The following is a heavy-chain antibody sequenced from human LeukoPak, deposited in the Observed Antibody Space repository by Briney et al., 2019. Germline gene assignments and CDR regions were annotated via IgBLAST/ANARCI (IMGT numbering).Heavy chain of an antibody. CDR2: IIPIFGTA. Sequence: ASVKVSCEASGGTFSSYAISWVRQAPGQGLEWMGGIIPIFGTANYAQKFQGRVTITADKSTSTAYMELSSLRSEDTAVYYCARNSPTPRYNRNDPDYYYYYYMDVWGKGTTVTVSS. CDR1: GGTFSSYA. CDR3: ARNSPTPRYNRNDPDYYYYYYMDV. V-gene: IGHV1-69*06. D-gene: IGHD1-1*01. J-gene: IGHJ6*03.